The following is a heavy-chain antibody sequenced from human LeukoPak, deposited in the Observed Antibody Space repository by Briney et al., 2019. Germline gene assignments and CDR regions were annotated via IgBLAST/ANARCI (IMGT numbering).Heavy chain of an antibody. CDR1: GFTFSSYA. J-gene: IGHJ5*02. Sequence: GGSLRLSCAASGFTFSSYAMSWVRQAPGKGLEWVSAISGSGGSTYYADSVKGRFTISRDNSKNTLYLQMNSLRAEDTAAYYCAKIRDTYCSGGSCYSFGWFDPWGQGTLVTVSS. D-gene: IGHD2-15*01. CDR2: ISGSGGST. V-gene: IGHV3-23*01. CDR3: AKIRDTYCSGGSCYSFGWFDP.